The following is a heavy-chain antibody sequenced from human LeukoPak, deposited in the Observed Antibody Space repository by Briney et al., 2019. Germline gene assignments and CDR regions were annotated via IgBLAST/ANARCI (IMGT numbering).Heavy chain of an antibody. D-gene: IGHD3-10*01. CDR2: ISGSGGST. Sequence: PGGSLRLSCAASGFTFSSYAMSWVRQAPGRGLEWVSAISGSGGSTYYADSVKGRFTISRDNSKNTLYLQMNSLRAEDTAVYYCANSGFGEIFHDYWGQGTLVTVSS. V-gene: IGHV3-23*01. CDR1: GFTFSSYA. CDR3: ANSGFGEIFHDY. J-gene: IGHJ4*02.